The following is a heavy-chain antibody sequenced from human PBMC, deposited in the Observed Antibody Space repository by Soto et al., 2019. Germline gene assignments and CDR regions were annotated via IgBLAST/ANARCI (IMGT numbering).Heavy chain of an antibody. J-gene: IGHJ4*02. V-gene: IGHV1-2*02. CDR3: VRDGLVSSAKYYFDY. CDR2: INPKSGGT. D-gene: IGHD6-13*01. CDR1: RYTFTDCY. Sequence: QVQLVQSGAEVKKPGPSVRVSCKASRYTFTDCYVHWVRQAPGQGLEWMGWINPKSGGTNIAQRFKGRVNMTRDMSINTAYMELNSLKSDDTAVYYCVRDGLVSSAKYYFDYWGQGTLVTVSS.